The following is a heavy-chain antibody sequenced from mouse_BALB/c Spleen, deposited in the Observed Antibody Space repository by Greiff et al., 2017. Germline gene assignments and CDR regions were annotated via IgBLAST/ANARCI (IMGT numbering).Heavy chain of an antibody. CDR3: ARDYYGSSYDY. CDR1: GFTFRSFG. J-gene: IGHJ2*01. V-gene: IGHV5-17*02. D-gene: IGHD1-1*01. CDR2: ISSGSSTI. Sequence: EVMLVESGGGLVQPGGSRKLSCAASGFTFRSFGMHWVRQAPEKGLAWVAYISSGSSTIYYADTVKGRFTISRDNPKNTLFLQMTSLRSEDTAMYYCARDYYGSSYDYWGQGTTLTVSS.